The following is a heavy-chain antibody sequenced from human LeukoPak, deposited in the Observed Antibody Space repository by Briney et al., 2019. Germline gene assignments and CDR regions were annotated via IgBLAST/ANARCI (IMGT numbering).Heavy chain of an antibody. D-gene: IGHD2-21*01. CDR1: GGSISSGSYY. V-gene: IGHV4-61*02. Sequence: SETLSLTCTVSGGSISSGSYYWSWIRQPPGKGLEWIGRIYTSGSTNYNPSLKSRVTISVDTSKNQFSLKLSSVTAADTAVYYCARGWIANRLYFDYWGQGTLVTVSS. J-gene: IGHJ4*02. CDR3: ARGWIANRLYFDY. CDR2: IYTSGST.